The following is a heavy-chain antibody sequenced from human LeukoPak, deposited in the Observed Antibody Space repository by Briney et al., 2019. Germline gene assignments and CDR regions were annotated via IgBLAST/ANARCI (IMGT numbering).Heavy chain of an antibody. J-gene: IGHJ4*02. CDR1: DYTFTNYG. Sequence: ASVKVSCKASDYTFTNYGISWVRQAPGQGLEWMGWISAYNGDTNYAQKLQGRVTMTTDTSTSTAYMELRSLRSDDTAVYYCARDSSSSSWYSPFDYWGQGTLVTVSS. CDR3: ARDSSSSSWYSPFDY. CDR2: ISAYNGDT. D-gene: IGHD6-13*01. V-gene: IGHV1-18*01.